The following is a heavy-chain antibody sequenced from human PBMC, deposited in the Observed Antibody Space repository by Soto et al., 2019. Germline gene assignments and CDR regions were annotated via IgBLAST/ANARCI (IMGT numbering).Heavy chain of an antibody. CDR3: ARAGAATLSDY. V-gene: IGHV4-59*01. J-gene: IGHJ4*02. CDR2: IYYSGSP. CDR1: GGYIRSYY. D-gene: IGHD2-15*01. Sequence: SETQSLTSTVSGGYIRSYYWSWIRQPPGKGLEWIGYIYYSGSPNYNPSLKSRVTISVDTSKNQFSLNLSSVTAADTAVYYCARAGAATLSDYWGQGTLVTVSS.